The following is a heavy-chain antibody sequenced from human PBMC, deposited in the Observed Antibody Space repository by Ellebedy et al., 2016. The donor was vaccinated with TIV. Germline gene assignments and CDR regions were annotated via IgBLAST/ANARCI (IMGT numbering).Heavy chain of an antibody. J-gene: IGHJ5*02. D-gene: IGHD6-19*01. Sequence: MPSETPSLTCLVSGGSFNNDHWSWIRQSPGKGLEWIGYVNQRRTTKYNSSLRSRVTISIDTSKNQFSLTVTSVTAADTAVYFCARMRGVAGPRWFDPWGPGTQVIVSS. CDR2: VNQRRTT. V-gene: IGHV4-59*08. CDR3: ARMRGVAGPRWFDP. CDR1: GGSFNNDH.